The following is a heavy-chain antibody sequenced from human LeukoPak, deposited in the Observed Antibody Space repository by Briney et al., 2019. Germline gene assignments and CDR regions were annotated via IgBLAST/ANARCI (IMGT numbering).Heavy chain of an antibody. Sequence: ASVKVSCKASGYTLTELSMHWVRQAPGKGLEWMGGFDPEDGETIYAQKFQGRVTMTEDTSTDTAYKELSSLRSEDTAVYYCATVRSCSGGSCYSNYYYGMDVWGQGTTVTVSS. CDR1: GYTLTELS. D-gene: IGHD2-15*01. CDR2: FDPEDGET. J-gene: IGHJ6*02. V-gene: IGHV1-24*01. CDR3: ATVRSCSGGSCYSNYYYGMDV.